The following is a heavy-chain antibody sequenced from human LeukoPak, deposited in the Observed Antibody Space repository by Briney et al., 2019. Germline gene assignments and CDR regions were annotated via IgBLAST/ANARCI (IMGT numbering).Heavy chain of an antibody. Sequence: GGSLRLSCAASGFTFSSYSMNWVRQAPGKGLEWVSSISSSSSYIYYADSVRGRFSISRDNAKNSLHLHLSSLRAEDTAIYFCARVRPTDILTGYKQELDYWGQGTLVTVSS. CDR2: ISSSSSYI. V-gene: IGHV3-21*01. CDR1: GFTFSSYS. D-gene: IGHD3-9*01. J-gene: IGHJ4*02. CDR3: ARVRPTDILTGYKQELDY.